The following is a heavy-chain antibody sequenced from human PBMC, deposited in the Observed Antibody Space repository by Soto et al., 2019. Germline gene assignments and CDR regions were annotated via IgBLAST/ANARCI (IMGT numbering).Heavy chain of an antibody. CDR2: IIPIFGTA. Sequence: QVQLVQSGAEVKKPGSSVKVSCKASGRTFSSYAISWVRQAPGQWLEWMGGIIPIFGTANYAQKFQGRVTITADESTSTAYMELSSLRSEDTAVYYCARALVGASLVGGRYYGMDVWGQGTTVTVSS. CDR3: ARALVGASLVGGRYYGMDV. V-gene: IGHV1-69*01. CDR1: GRTFSSYA. D-gene: IGHD1-26*01. J-gene: IGHJ6*02.